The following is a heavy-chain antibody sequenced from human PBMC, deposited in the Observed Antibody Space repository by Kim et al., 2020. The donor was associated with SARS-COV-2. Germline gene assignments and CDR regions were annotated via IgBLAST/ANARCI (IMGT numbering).Heavy chain of an antibody. CDR3: ARAGSYFDH. V-gene: IGHV3-21*01. CDR1: GFTFSRYT. CDR2: ISSSSNYI. J-gene: IGHJ4*02. Sequence: GGSLRLSCAASGFTFSRYTMNWVRQAPGKGLEWVSSISSSSNYIYNADSVKGRFTISRDDAKNSLFLQMNRLRVEDTAVYYCARAGSYFDHWGQGALVTVSS.